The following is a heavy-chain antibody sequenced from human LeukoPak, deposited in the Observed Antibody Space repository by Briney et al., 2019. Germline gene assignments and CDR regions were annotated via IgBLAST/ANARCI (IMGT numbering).Heavy chain of an antibody. Sequence: QAGGSLRLSCTASGLSLNNFAMSWVRQAPGKGLEWVSAISGSGGSTYYADSVKGRFTISRDNSKNTLYLQMNSLRAEDTAVYYCAKGGLRYFDWFPYWGQGTLVTVSS. V-gene: IGHV3-23*01. D-gene: IGHD3-9*01. CDR2: ISGSGGST. J-gene: IGHJ4*02. CDR1: GLSLNNFA. CDR3: AKGGLRYFDWFPY.